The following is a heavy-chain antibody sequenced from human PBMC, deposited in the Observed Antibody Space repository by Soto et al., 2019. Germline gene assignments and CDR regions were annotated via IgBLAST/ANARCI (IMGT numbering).Heavy chain of an antibody. CDR3: AGQLVGVDYYYGMDV. CDR2: IIPIFGTA. J-gene: IGHJ6*02. Sequence: ASVKVSCKASGGTFSSYAISWVRQAPGQGLEWMGGIIPIFGTANYAQKFQGRVTITADESTSTAYMELSSLRSEDTAVYYCAGQLVGVDYYYGMDVWGQGTTVTVS. D-gene: IGHD6-6*01. CDR1: GGTFSSYA. V-gene: IGHV1-69*13.